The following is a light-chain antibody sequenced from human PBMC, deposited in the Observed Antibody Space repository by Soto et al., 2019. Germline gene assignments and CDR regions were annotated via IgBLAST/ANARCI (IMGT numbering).Light chain of an antibody. CDR2: RNN. J-gene: IGLJ1*01. CDR1: TSNIGTNY. CDR3: AAWDDSLSGHYV. Sequence: QSALTQPPSASRTPGQRVTISCSGSTSNIGTNYVYWYHQLPGTAPKLLISRNNQRPSGVPDRFSGSKSGTSASLAISGLRSEDEGDYYCAAWDDSLSGHYVFGTGTKVTVL. V-gene: IGLV1-47*01.